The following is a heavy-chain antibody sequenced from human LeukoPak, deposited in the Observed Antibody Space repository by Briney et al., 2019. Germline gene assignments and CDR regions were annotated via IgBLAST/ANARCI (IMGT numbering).Heavy chain of an antibody. Sequence: GGSLRLSCVASGFTFSTYAMTWVRQAPGKGLEWVSVISGSGRSGTNYADSVKGRFTISRDNSKNTLYLQMNSLRAEDTAVYYCAKDQWDYYDSSGSPGAFDIWGQGTMVTVSS. CDR1: GFTFSTYA. D-gene: IGHD3-22*01. CDR3: AKDQWDYYDSSGSPGAFDI. J-gene: IGHJ3*02. V-gene: IGHV3-23*01. CDR2: ISGSGRSGT.